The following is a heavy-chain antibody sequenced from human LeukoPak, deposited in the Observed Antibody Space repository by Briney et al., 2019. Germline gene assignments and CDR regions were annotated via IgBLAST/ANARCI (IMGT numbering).Heavy chain of an antibody. CDR1: GYTFTSYY. Sequence: ASVKVSCKASGYTFTSYYMHWVRQATGQGLEWMGWVTPRSGYTGYAQKFQGRVTITTDSSISTAYMELSSLRSDDTAVYYCARGYINNWRGFDPWGQGTLVTVSS. CDR2: VTPRSGYT. D-gene: IGHD1-1*01. CDR3: ARGYINNWRGFDP. J-gene: IGHJ5*02. V-gene: IGHV1-8*03.